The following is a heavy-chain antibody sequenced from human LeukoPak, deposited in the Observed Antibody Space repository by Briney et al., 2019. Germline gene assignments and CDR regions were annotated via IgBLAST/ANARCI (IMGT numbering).Heavy chain of an antibody. D-gene: IGHD2-15*01. V-gene: IGHV3-23*01. CDR2: ISNNGGYT. J-gene: IGHJ4*02. Sequence: GGSLRLSCTASGFTFGDYAMSWFRQAPGKGLEWVSAISNNGGYTYYADSVQGRFTISRDNSKSTLCLQMNSLRAEDTAVYYCAKQLGYCSDGSCYFPYWGQGTLVTVSS. CDR1: GFTFGDYA. CDR3: AKQLGYCSDGSCYFPY.